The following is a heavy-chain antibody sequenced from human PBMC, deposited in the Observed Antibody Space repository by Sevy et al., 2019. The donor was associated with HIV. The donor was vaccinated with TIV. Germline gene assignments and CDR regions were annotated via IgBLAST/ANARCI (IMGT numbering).Heavy chain of an antibody. V-gene: IGHV3-23*01. Sequence: GGSLRLSCAASGFTFSSFAMGWVRQAPGKGLDWISVISGTGDHTYYADSVKGRFTISRDNAKNSLYVQMNSLRAEDTALYYCARERSCGGDCYYFDYWGQGTLVTVSS. D-gene: IGHD2-21*02. CDR1: GFTFSSFA. J-gene: IGHJ4*02. CDR3: ARERSCGGDCYYFDY. CDR2: ISGTGDHT.